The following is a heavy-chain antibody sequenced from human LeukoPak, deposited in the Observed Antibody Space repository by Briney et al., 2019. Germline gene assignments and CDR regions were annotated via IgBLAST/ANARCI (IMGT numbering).Heavy chain of an antibody. V-gene: IGHV4-38-2*01. CDR3: ASHFWSGLSNWFDP. Sequence: PSETLSLTCAVSGYSISSGYYWGGIRQPPGKGLEWIGSIYHSGSTYYNPSLKSRVTISVDTSKNQFSLKLSSVTAADTAVYYCASHFWSGLSNWFDPWGQGTLVRVSS. J-gene: IGHJ5*02. CDR1: GYSISSGYY. CDR2: IYHSGST. D-gene: IGHD3-3*02.